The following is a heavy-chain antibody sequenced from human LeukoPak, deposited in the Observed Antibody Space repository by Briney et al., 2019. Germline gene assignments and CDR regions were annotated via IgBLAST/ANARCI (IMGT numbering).Heavy chain of an antibody. CDR3: AKDSRGFDY. D-gene: IGHD3-16*01. J-gene: IGHJ4*02. Sequence: GGSLRLSCAASGFTFDDYAMHWVRQAPGKGLEWVSGISWNSGSIGYADSVKGRFTISRDNAKNSLYLQMNSLRAEDTALYYCAKDSRGFDYWGQGTPVTVSS. V-gene: IGHV3-9*01. CDR1: GFTFDDYA. CDR2: ISWNSGSI.